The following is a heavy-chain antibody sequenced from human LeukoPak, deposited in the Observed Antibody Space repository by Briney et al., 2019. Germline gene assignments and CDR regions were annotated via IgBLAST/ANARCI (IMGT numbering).Heavy chain of an antibody. CDR2: INPHSGGT. CDR1: GYTFTGYY. J-gene: IGHJ4*02. D-gene: IGHD3-10*01. V-gene: IGHV1-2*02. Sequence: ASVKVSCKASGYTFTGYYMHWVRQAPGQGLEWMGWINPHSGGTNYAQKFQGRVTMTRDTSISTAYMELSRLRSDDTAVYYCARDLRPDFSGLGSPQGGNDYWGQGTLVTVSS. CDR3: ARDLRPDFSGLGSPQGGNDY.